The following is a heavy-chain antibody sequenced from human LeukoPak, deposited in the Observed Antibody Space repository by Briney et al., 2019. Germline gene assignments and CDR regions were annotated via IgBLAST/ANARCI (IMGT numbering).Heavy chain of an antibody. CDR3: VREHYGSGSYYSGYYFDY. D-gene: IGHD3-10*01. J-gene: IGHJ4*02. Sequence: GGSLRLSCAASGFTFDDYGMSWVRQAPGKGLEWVSGINWNGGSTGYADSVKGRFTISRDNAKNSLYLQMNSLRAEDTALYYCVREHYGSGSYYSGYYFDYWGQGTLVTVSS. CDR2: INWNGGST. CDR1: GFTFDDYG. V-gene: IGHV3-20*04.